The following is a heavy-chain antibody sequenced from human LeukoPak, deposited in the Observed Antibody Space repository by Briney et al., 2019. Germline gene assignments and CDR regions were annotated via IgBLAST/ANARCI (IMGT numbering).Heavy chain of an antibody. CDR1: GFTFSSYA. J-gene: IGHJ5*02. Sequence: GSLRLSCAASGFTFSSYAMHWVRQAPGKGLEWVAVISYDGSNKYYADSVKGRFTISRDNSKNTLYLQMNSLRAEDTAVYYCAKVYYDFWSGYQGGPNWFDPWGQGTLVTVSS. CDR3: AKVYYDFWSGYQGGPNWFDP. V-gene: IGHV3-30-3*01. CDR2: ISYDGSNK. D-gene: IGHD3-3*01.